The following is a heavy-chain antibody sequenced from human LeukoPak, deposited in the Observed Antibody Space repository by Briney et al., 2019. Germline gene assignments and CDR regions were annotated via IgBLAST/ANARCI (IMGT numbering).Heavy chain of an antibody. CDR1: GFTFSSYE. J-gene: IGHJ4*02. CDR2: ISTSGRTI. V-gene: IGHV3-48*03. Sequence: GGSLRLSCAASGFTFSSYEMNWVRQAPGKGLEWVSYISTSGRTIHYADSVKGRLTISRDNAKNSLYLQMNSLRAEDAAVYYCARGYFLGFDYWGQGTLVTVSS. CDR3: ARGYFLGFDY. D-gene: IGHD2/OR15-2a*01.